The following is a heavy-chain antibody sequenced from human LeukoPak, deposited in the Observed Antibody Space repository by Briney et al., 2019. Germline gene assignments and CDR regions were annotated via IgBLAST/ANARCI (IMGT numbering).Heavy chain of an antibody. CDR2: ISSIISYI. Sequence: RGGSLRLSCAVSGVTLSSYSNNWVRQAAGKGLEWVSSISSIISYIYYADSVKGRFTISRHKAKNSLYLQMNSLRAEDTAVYYCARGSRVLRFLEWFPYFFDYWGQGTLVTVSS. D-gene: IGHD3-3*01. V-gene: IGHV3-21*01. J-gene: IGHJ4*02. CDR1: GVTLSSYS. CDR3: ARGSRVLRFLEWFPYFFDY.